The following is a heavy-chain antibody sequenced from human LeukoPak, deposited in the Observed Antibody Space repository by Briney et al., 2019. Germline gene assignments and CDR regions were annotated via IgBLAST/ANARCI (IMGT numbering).Heavy chain of an antibody. V-gene: IGHV4-34*01. D-gene: IGHD3-3*01. J-gene: IGHJ4*02. CDR1: GGSFSNYY. Sequence: PSETLSLTCAVYGGSFSNYYWTWIRQPPGKGLEWIAEIDHSGSSHYNPSLKSRVTISVDTSKNQLSLKLSSVTAADTAVYFCARGLYNGNSVFGVINISSFDFWGQGKLVTVSS. CDR2: IDHSGSS. CDR3: ARGLYNGNSVFGVINISSFDF.